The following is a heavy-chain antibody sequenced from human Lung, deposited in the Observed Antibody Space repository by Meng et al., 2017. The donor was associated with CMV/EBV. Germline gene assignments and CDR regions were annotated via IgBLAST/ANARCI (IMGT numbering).Heavy chain of an antibody. CDR3: ARINIASRRAIDY. CDR2: IYYSGST. Sequence: GSLRLSCTVSDDSISSRSYYWGWIRQPPGKGLEWIGSIYYSGSTYYNPSLKSRVTISVDTSKNQFSLKLSSVTAADTAVYYCARINIASRRAIDYWGKGTXVTVSS. D-gene: IGHD6-6*01. CDR1: DDSISSRSYY. V-gene: IGHV4-39*07. J-gene: IGHJ4*02.